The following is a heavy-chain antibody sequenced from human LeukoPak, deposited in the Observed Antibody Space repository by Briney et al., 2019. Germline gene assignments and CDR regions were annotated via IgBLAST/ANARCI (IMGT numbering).Heavy chain of an antibody. CDR2: IYYSGST. V-gene: IGHV4-30-4*08. D-gene: IGHD1-20*01. CDR1: GGSISSGDYY. J-gene: IGHJ3*02. Sequence: PSETLSLTCTVSGGSISSGDYYWSWLRQPPGKGLEWIGYIYYSGSTYYNPSLKSRVTISVDTSKNQFSLKLSSVTAADTAVYYCAREHLTGTDYDDAFDIWGQGTMVTVSS. CDR3: AREHLTGTDYDDAFDI.